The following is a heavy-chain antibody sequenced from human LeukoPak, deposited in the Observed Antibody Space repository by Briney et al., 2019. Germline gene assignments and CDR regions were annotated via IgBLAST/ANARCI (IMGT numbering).Heavy chain of an antibody. CDR3: ATSGGDYYYYSLDV. V-gene: IGHV1-69*01. J-gene: IGHJ6*03. CDR2: IIPVLGTT. Sequence: SVKVSCKASGGTFSRYAISWVRQAPGQGLGWMGGIIPVLGTTNYAQTFQNKVTITADESTSTTYMELSSLTSEDTAVYYCATSGGDYYYYSLDVWGKGTPVTISS. CDR1: GGTFSRYA. D-gene: IGHD3-10*01.